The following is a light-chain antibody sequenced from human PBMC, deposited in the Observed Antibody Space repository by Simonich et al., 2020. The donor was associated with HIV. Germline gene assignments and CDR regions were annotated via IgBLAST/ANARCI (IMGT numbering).Light chain of an antibody. V-gene: IGLV2-23*01. CDR2: EGS. J-gene: IGLJ3*02. Sequence: QSALTQPASVSGSPGQSITISCTGTSSDVGSNNLVSWYQQHPGKAPKLMSYEGSKRPSGVSNRFSGSKSGNTAYLTISGLQAEDEADYYCCSYAGSSTWVFGGGTKLTVL. CDR3: CSYAGSSTWV. CDR1: SSDVGSNNL.